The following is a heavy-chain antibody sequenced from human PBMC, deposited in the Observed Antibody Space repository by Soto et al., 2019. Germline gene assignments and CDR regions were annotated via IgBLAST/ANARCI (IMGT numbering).Heavy chain of an antibody. V-gene: IGHV4-34*01. CDR2: FNHTART. J-gene: IGHJ5*02. CDR1: GGPFNGYH. CDR3: ARRPPIRRGYRYGPTVRFDP. D-gene: IGHD5-18*01. Sequence: PSETLSLTCAVNGGPFNGYHITCIRQPPGKSLGCIGVFNHTARTNYNPSLKSRVTISVDTSKNQFSLTLSSVTAADTALYYCARRPPIRRGYRYGPTVRFDPLGQGSLVT.